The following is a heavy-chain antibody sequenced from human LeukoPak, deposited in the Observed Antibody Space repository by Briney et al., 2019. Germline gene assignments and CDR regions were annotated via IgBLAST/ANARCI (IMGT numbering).Heavy chain of an antibody. J-gene: IGHJ4*02. Sequence: SETLSLTCAVYGGSFSGYYWSWIRQHPGKGLEWIGYIYYSGSTYYNPSLKSRVTISVDTSKNQFSLKLSSVTAADTAVYYCARTNSAVVTTFDYWGQGTLVTVSS. V-gene: IGHV4-31*11. D-gene: IGHD4-23*01. CDR2: IYYSGST. CDR3: ARTNSAVVTTFDY. CDR1: GGSFSGYY.